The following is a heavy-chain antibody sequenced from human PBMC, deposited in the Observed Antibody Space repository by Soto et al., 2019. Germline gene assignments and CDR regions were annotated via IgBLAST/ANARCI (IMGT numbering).Heavy chain of an antibody. CDR2: IRSKAYGGTT. D-gene: IGHD5-12*01. J-gene: IGHJ4*02. CDR1: GFTFGDYA. Sequence: GGSLRLSCTASGFTFGDYAMSWVRQAPGKGLEWVGFIRSKAYGGTTEYAASVKIRFTISRDDSKSIAYLQMNSLKTEDTAVYYSTTVVTTINEGENWGQGTLVTVSS. V-gene: IGHV3-49*04. CDR3: TTVVTTINEGEN.